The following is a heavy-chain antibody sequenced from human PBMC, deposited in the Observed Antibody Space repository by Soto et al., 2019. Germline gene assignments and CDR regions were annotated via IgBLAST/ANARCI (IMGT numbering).Heavy chain of an antibody. CDR1: GFKYTDFA. D-gene: IGHD3-22*01. V-gene: IGHV3-30*09. CDR2: ISYDGSDK. J-gene: IGHJ6*02. Sequence: VQLVESGGGEVQPGRSLRISCAASGFKYTDFALHWVRQAPGKGLEWVAIISYDGSDKYYADSMKGRFVISRDNPKNTLYLEMNSLRPEDTAVYFCARRAWDSYYAIDVWGQGTTVTVFS. CDR3: ARRAWDSYYAIDV.